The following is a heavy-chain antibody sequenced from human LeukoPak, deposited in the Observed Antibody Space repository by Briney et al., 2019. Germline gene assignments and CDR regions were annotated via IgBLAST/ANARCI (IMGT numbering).Heavy chain of an antibody. CDR3: ARAFSSSSSGFDY. CDR2: ISSSSSYI. CDR1: GFTFSSYS. D-gene: IGHD6-6*01. V-gene: IGHV3-21*01. J-gene: IGHJ4*02. Sequence: GGSLRLSCAASGFTFSSYSMNWVRQAPGKGLEWVSSISSSSSYIYYADSVKGRFTISRDNAKNSLYLQMNSLRAEDTAVYYCARAFSSSSSGFDYWGQGTLVTDSS.